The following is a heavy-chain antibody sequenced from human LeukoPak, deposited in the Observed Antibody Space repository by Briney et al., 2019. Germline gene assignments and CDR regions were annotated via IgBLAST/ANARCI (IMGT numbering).Heavy chain of an antibody. CDR1: GGSISSGSYY. D-gene: IGHD4-17*01. Sequence: PSETLSLTCTVSGGSISSGSYYWGWIRQPPGAGLEWIGSIYYSGGTYYNPSLKSRVTISVDTSKNQFSLKLSSVTAADTAVYYCARVTLGTVTTPFDYWGQGTLVTVSS. CDR3: ARVTLGTVTTPFDY. CDR2: IYYSGGT. V-gene: IGHV4-39*07. J-gene: IGHJ4*02.